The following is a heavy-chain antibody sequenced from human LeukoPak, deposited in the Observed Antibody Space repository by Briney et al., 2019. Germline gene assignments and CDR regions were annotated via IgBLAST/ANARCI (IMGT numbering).Heavy chain of an antibody. CDR3: ARQAYYDSSGYYWGPFDY. V-gene: IGHV3-23*01. CDR1: GFTFSSYA. J-gene: IGHJ4*02. CDR2: ISGSGGST. Sequence: GGSLRLSCAASGFTFSSYAMSWVRQAPGKGLEWVSAISGSGGSTYYADSVKGRFTISRDNAKNSLYLQMNSLRAEDTAVYYCARQAYYDSSGYYWGPFDYWGQGTLVTVSS. D-gene: IGHD3-22*01.